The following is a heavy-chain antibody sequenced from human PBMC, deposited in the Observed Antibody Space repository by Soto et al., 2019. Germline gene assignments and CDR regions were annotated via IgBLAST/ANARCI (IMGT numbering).Heavy chain of an antibody. CDR2: ISYDGSKK. Sequence: QVQLVESGGGVVQPGRSLRLSCAASGFTFSSYGMHWVRQAPGKGLEWVAVISYDGSKKYYADSVKGRFTISRDNSKNTLYLQMNSLRAEDTAVYYCAKWNYYFDYWGQGTLVTVSS. J-gene: IGHJ4*02. D-gene: IGHD1-7*01. CDR1: GFTFSSYG. V-gene: IGHV3-30*18. CDR3: AKWNYYFDY.